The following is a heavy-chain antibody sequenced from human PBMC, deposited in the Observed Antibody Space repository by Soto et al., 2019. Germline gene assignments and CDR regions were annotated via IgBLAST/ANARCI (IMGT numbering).Heavy chain of an antibody. CDR3: ARGQEAMVRYYFDY. D-gene: IGHD5-18*01. Sequence: PSETLSLTCTVSGGSISSGDYYWSWIRQPPGKGLEWIGYIYYTGSTYYNPSLKSRVVISVDTSKNQFSLKLNSVTAADTAVYYCARGQEAMVRYYFDYWGQGTLVTVSS. CDR1: GGSISSGDYY. J-gene: IGHJ4*02. V-gene: IGHV4-30-4*01. CDR2: IYYTGST.